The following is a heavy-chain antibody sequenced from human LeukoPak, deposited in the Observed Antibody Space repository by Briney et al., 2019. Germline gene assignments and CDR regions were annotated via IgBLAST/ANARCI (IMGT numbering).Heavy chain of an antibody. Sequence: PSETLSLTCAVYGGSFSGYYWSWLRQPPGKGLEWIGEINHSGSTNYNPSLKSRVTISVDTSKNQFSLKLRSVTAADTAVYYCARRLGYYGSGSYYPWGQGTLVTVSS. D-gene: IGHD3-10*01. V-gene: IGHV4-34*01. CDR2: INHSGST. CDR3: ARRLGYYGSGSYYP. J-gene: IGHJ5*02. CDR1: GGSFSGYY.